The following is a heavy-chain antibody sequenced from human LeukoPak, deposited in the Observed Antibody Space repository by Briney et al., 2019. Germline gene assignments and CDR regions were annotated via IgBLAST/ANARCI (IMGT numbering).Heavy chain of an antibody. CDR3: ARVDGTPEDY. Sequence: PSETLSLTCTIFGGSISTYYWSWIRQPPGKGLEWIGCVYYSGSINYNPSLKSRVTISVDTSKNQFSLKLSSVTAADTAVYYCARVDGTPEDYWGQGTLVTVSS. CDR2: VYYSGSI. J-gene: IGHJ4*02. CDR1: GGSISTYY. V-gene: IGHV4-59*01.